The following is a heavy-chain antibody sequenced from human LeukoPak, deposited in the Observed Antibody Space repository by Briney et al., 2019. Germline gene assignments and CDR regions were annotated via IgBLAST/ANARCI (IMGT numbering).Heavy chain of an antibody. Sequence: GASVKVSCKASGYTFTGYYMHWVRQAPGQGLEWMGWINPNSGGTNYAQKFQGRVTMTRDTSISTAYMELSRLRSDDTAVYYCARGRGYSSGWPTSVADYYGMDVWGQGTTVTVSS. CDR1: GYTFTGYY. J-gene: IGHJ6*02. V-gene: IGHV1-2*02. CDR3: ARGRGYSSGWPTSVADYYGMDV. D-gene: IGHD6-19*01. CDR2: INPNSGGT.